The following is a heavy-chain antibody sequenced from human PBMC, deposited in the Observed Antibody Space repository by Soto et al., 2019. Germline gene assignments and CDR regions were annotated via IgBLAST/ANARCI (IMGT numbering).Heavy chain of an antibody. V-gene: IGHV4-39*01. CDR1: GGSISSSSYY. Sequence: SETLSLTCTVSGGSISSSSYYWGWIRQPPGKGLEWIGSIYHSGSTDYNPSLKSRVTTSVDTSKNQFSLKLSSVTAADTAVYYCARQYGGDAFDIWGQGTMVTVSS. D-gene: IGHD3-16*01. CDR3: ARQYGGDAFDI. J-gene: IGHJ3*02. CDR2: IYHSGST.